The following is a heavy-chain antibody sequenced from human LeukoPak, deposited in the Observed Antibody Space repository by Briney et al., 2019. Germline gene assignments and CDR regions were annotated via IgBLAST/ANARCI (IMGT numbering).Heavy chain of an antibody. CDR3: ARARPPRSYFDY. Sequence: ASVKVSCKASGYTFTSYGISWVRQAPGQGLERMGWISAYNGNTNYAQKLQGRVTMTTDTSTSTAYMELRSLRSDDTAVYYCARARPPRSYFDYWGQGTLVTVSS. J-gene: IGHJ4*02. CDR2: ISAYNGNT. CDR1: GYTFTSYG. D-gene: IGHD3-10*01. V-gene: IGHV1-18*01.